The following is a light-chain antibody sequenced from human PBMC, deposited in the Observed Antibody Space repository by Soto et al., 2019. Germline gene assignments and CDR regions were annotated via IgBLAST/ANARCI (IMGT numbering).Light chain of an antibody. CDR2: RNT. V-gene: IGLV1-40*01. J-gene: IGLJ1*01. CDR1: SSNIGAGYD. CDR3: QSYDSSLSGSF. Sequence: QSVLTQPPSVSGAPGQRVTISCTGGSSNIGAGYDVHWYQQLPGTAPKLLIYRNTNRPSGVPDRFSGPRSATSASLAITGLQAEDEADYYCQSYDSSLSGSFFCTGTKVTVL.